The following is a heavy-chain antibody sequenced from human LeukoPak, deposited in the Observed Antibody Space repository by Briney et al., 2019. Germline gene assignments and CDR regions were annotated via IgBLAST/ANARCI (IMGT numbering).Heavy chain of an antibody. CDR2: IKEDGSEK. Sequence: GGCLRLSCAGSGFTFSSYWMSWVRQAPGKGLEWVANIKEDGSEKYYVDSVKGRFTISRDNAKNSLSLQMNSLRAEDTAVYYCARSRAHGYWGPATLVTVSS. V-gene: IGHV3-7*05. CDR3: ARSRAHGY. CDR1: GFTFSSYW. J-gene: IGHJ4*02.